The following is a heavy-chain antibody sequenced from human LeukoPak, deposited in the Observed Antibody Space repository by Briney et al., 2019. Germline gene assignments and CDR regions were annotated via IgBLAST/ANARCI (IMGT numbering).Heavy chain of an antibody. CDR3: ARSPVIPAYNWFDP. J-gene: IGHJ5*02. Sequence: PSETPSLTCTVSGGSISSYYWSWIRQPPGKGLEWIGYIYYSGSTNYNPSLKSRVTISVDTSKNQFSLKLSSVTAADTAVYYCARSPVIPAYNWFDPWGQGTLVTVSS. CDR2: IYYSGST. D-gene: IGHD2-2*01. CDR1: GGSISSYY. V-gene: IGHV4-59*01.